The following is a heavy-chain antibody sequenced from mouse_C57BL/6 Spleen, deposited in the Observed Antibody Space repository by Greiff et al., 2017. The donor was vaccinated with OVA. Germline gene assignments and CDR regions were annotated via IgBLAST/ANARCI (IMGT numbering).Heavy chain of an antibody. J-gene: IGHJ1*03. CDR2: IYPRDGST. CDR3: ANYYGSSYWYFDV. CDR1: GYTFTSYD. D-gene: IGHD1-1*01. Sequence: QVQLQQSGPELVKPGASVKLSCKASGYTFTSYDINWVKQRPGQGLEWIGWIYPRDGSTKYNEKFKGKATLTVDTSSSTAYRELHSLTSEDSAVYFCANYYGSSYWYFDVWGTGTTVTVSS. V-gene: IGHV1-85*01.